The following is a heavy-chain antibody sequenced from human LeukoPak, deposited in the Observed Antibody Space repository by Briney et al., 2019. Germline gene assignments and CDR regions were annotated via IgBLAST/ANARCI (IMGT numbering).Heavy chain of an antibody. D-gene: IGHD3-22*01. V-gene: IGHV4-38-2*02. Sequence: TQTLSLTCNVSRYSISSGYFWAWIRQPPGKGLEWIGSIYHSGTPYFNPSLRSRVTILVDTSKNQFSLNLRSVTAADTAVYYCARDFEIGPDYSDTSGFDYWGQGPLVTVSS. CDR2: IYHSGTP. J-gene: IGHJ4*02. CDR1: RYSISSGYF. CDR3: ARDFEIGPDYSDTSGFDY.